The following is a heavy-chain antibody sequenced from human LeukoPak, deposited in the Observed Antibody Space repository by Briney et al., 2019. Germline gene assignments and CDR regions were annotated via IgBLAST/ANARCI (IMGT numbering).Heavy chain of an antibody. CDR3: ARHGSTDYCDY. CDR2: IYYSGST. CDR1: GGSNSSTTSY. V-gene: IGHV4-39*01. D-gene: IGHD2-2*03. Sequence: SHTLSLTCAVSGGSNSSTTSYWGWIRQPPGKVLEWLGRIYYSGSTFYNPSLKSQVTISLDTSNNQCSLRLSSVTAADTAVYYCARHGSTDYCDYWGQGTLVTVSS. J-gene: IGHJ4*02.